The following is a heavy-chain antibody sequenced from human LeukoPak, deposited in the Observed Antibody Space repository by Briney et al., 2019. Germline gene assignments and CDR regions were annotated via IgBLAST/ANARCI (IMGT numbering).Heavy chain of an antibody. V-gene: IGHV3-23*01. CDR3: AKGAYDYIEMGYFDD. J-gene: IGHJ4*02. Sequence: GGSLRLSRAASGFRFSNFAMSWVRQAPGKGLEWVSLIIGSSGDTLYADSVKGRFTISRDISKNRLYLQMNSLRAEDTALYYCAKGAYDYIEMGYFDDWGQGTLVTVSS. CDR2: IIGSSGDT. D-gene: IGHD5-12*01. CDR1: GFRFSNFA.